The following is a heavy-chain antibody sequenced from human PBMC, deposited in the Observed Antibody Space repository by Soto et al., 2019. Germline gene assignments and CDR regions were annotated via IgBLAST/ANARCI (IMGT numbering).Heavy chain of an antibody. D-gene: IGHD1-26*01. V-gene: IGHV3-72*01. CDR2: IRNNANSYST. CDR1: GFTFSDHY. Sequence: PGGSLRLSCAASGFTFSDHYMEWVRQAPGKGLEWVGRIRNNANSYSTEYAASVKGRFTISRDDSMNSLYLQMNSLKTEDTAVFYCARYSGSYSRGLDYWGQGTPVTVSS. CDR3: ARYSGSYSRGLDY. J-gene: IGHJ4*02.